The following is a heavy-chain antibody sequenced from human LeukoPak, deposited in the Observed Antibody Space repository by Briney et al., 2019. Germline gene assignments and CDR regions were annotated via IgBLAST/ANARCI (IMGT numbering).Heavy chain of an antibody. D-gene: IGHD2/OR15-2a*01. Sequence: SETLSLTCAVYGGSFSGFYWSWIRQPPGKGLEWIGSIHYAGTTYYNPSLKIRVTISVDTSKNQFSLRLSSVTAADTALYYCARIGGSFYFYYYMDVWGKGTTVTVSS. J-gene: IGHJ6*03. V-gene: IGHV4-34*01. CDR2: IHYAGTT. CDR3: ARIGGSFYFYYYMDV. CDR1: GGSFSGFY.